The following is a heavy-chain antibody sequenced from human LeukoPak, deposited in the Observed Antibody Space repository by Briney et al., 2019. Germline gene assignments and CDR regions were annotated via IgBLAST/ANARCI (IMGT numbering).Heavy chain of an antibody. CDR1: GFTFSSYW. Sequence: PGGSLRLSCVASGFTFSSYWMHWVRQDPRKGLVWVSRINGDGRNINYADSVRGRFTISRDNAKNTLYLQMNTLRVEDTAVYYCARGGQYYGSGSYYTSWFDPWGQGSLVTVSS. J-gene: IGHJ5*02. CDR3: ARGGQYYGSGSYYTSWFDP. D-gene: IGHD3-10*01. V-gene: IGHV3-74*01. CDR2: INGDGRNI.